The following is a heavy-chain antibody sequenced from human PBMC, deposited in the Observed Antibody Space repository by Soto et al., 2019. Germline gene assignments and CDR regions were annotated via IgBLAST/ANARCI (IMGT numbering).Heavy chain of an antibody. CDR3: ARDGGRHSGGIDY. D-gene: IGHD1-26*01. CDR2: IFPIFGTA. Sequence: QVQLVQSGAEVKKPGSSVNVSCKASGGTFSSYSINWVRQAPGQGLEWMGEIFPIFGTATYAQKFQGRVTITADESTSTAYMELSSLRSEDTAVYYCARDGGRHSGGIDYWGQGTRVTVSS. CDR1: GGTFSSYS. V-gene: IGHV1-69*01. J-gene: IGHJ4*02.